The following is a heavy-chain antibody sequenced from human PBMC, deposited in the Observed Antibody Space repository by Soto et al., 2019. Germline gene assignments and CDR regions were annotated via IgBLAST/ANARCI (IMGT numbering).Heavy chain of an antibody. CDR3: ARHRCSGGRCRNRNWFEP. D-gene: IGHD2-15*01. V-gene: IGHV4-30-2*01. J-gene: IGHJ5*02. CDR1: GRSIISGGYS. Sequence: LSVTWAVSGRSIISGGYSWSWIRQPPVKGLDWTGYIYHSGSTYYNPSLKSRVTISVDRSKNQFSLKLSSVTAADTAVYFCARHRCSGGRCRNRNWFEPWGRGALV. CDR2: IYHSGST.